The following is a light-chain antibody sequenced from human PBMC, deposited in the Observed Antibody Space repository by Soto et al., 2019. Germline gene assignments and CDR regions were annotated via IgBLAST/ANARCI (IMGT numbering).Light chain of an antibody. V-gene: IGKV1-27*01. Sequence: DVQMTQSPSSLSASVGDTVTITCRASQGIAFYLAWFQQRPGKAPNLLISAASNLQSGVPSRFSGSGSGTGFTLTISSLQPEDVATYYCQKYDTAPFTFGPG. CDR3: QKYDTAPFT. J-gene: IGKJ3*01. CDR1: QGIAFY. CDR2: AAS.